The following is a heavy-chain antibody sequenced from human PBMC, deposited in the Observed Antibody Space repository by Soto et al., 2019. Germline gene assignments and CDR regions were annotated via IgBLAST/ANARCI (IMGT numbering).Heavy chain of an antibody. D-gene: IGHD5-12*01. V-gene: IGHV3-11*01. CDR1: GFTFSDYY. J-gene: IGHJ6*02. CDR3: ARDYSGYYYYYGMDV. Sequence: QVQLVESGGGLVKPGGSLRLSCGASGFTFSDYYMNWIRQAPGKGLEWVSYISKSATTIYYADSVKGRFTISRDNAKNSLYLQMNSLRAEDTAVYYCARDYSGYYYYYGMDVWGQGTTVTVSS. CDR2: ISKSATTI.